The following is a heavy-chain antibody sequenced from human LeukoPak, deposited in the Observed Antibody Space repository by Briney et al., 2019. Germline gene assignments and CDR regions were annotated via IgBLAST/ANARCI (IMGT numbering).Heavy chain of an antibody. V-gene: IGHV4-4*07. J-gene: IGHJ6*03. CDR1: GGSISSYY. D-gene: IGHD3-10*01. Sequence: SETLSLTRTVSGGSISSYYWSWIRQPAGKGLEWIGRIYTSGSTNYNPSLKSRVTMSVDTSKNQFSLKLSSVTAADTAVYYCARGVLSGARATAMTTYYMDVSGKGTTVTVFS. CDR3: ARGVLSGARATAMTTYYMDV. CDR2: IYTSGST.